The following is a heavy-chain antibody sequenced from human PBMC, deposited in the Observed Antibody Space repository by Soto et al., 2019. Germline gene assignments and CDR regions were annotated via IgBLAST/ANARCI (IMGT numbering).Heavy chain of an antibody. CDR1: GYTFTGHY. CDR2: IGPGSGAT. D-gene: IGHD1-26*01. Sequence: ASLKGSCKTSGYTFTGHYIHCVRQAPEQGPEWMGEIGPGSGATRYAQRFQGRVTMTRDMSITTVYMELNNLSPDDTAVYYCGRGRSGQIVVFYWGQGTPVTVSS. V-gene: IGHV1-2*02. J-gene: IGHJ4*02. CDR3: GRGRSGQIVVFY.